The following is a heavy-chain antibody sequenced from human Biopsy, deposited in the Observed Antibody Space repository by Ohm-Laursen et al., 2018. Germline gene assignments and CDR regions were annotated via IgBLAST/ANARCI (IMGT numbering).Heavy chain of an antibody. CDR1: GFTFSDYA. CDR3: AKFEGDPTPSYYFDY. CDR2: IYGGGFGT. J-gene: IGHJ4*02. V-gene: IGHV3-23*01. D-gene: IGHD3-10*01. Sequence: SLSLSCTASGFTFSDYAMSWVRQAPGKGLEWVAGIYGGGFGTYYADSVKGRFSISRDNSENTLYLHMNSLRAEDTAVYFCAKFEGDPTPSYYFDYWGQGTLVTVSS.